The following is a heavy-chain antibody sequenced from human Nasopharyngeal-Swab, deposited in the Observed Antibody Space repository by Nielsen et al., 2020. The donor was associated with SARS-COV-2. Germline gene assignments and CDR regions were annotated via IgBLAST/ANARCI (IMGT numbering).Heavy chain of an antibody. J-gene: IGHJ4*02. Sequence: GGSLRLSCAASGFTFSSYVISWVRQASGKGPEWVSGISGSGVSSNYADSVKGRFTISRDNSKNTVYLQMNRLRVEDTAVYYCARIGCSGGSCYCDYWGQGTLVTVSS. D-gene: IGHD2-15*01. CDR1: GFTFSSYV. V-gene: IGHV3-23*01. CDR3: ARIGCSGGSCYCDY. CDR2: ISGSGVSS.